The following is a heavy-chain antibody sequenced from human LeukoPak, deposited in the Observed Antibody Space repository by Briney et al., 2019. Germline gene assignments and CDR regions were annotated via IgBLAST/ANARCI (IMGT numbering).Heavy chain of an antibody. J-gene: IGHJ4*02. D-gene: IGHD1-7*01. CDR2: ISYDGSNK. CDR3: ARDHLNWNYAD. CDR1: GFTFSSYA. Sequence: GGSLRLSCAASGFTFSSYAMHWVRQAPGKGLEWVAVISYDGSNKYYADSVKGRFTISRDNSKNTLYLQMNSLRAEDTAVYYCARDHLNWNYADWGQGTLVTVSS. V-gene: IGHV3-30*04.